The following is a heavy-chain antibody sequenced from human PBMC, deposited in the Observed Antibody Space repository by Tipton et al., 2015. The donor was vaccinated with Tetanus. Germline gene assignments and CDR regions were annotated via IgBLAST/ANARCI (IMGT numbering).Heavy chain of an antibody. V-gene: IGHV4-39*01. CDR3: ARHVEQLVPYYYYYMDV. J-gene: IGHJ6*03. CDR2: IYYSGST. CDR1: GGSISSSSYY. D-gene: IGHD6-6*01. Sequence: TLSLTCTVSGGSISSSSYYWGWIRQPPGKGLEWIGSIYYSGSTYYNPSLKSRLTISVDTSKNQFPLKLSSVTAADTAVYYCARHVEQLVPYYYYYMDVWGEGTTVTVSS.